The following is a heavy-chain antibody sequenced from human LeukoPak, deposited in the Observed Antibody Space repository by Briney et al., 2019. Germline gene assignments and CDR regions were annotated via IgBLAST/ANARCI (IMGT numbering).Heavy chain of an antibody. Sequence: GGSLRLSCAASGLAFSSYWMSWVRQAPGKGLEWVANIKQDGSEKYYVDFVKGRFTISRDNSKDTLYLQMNSLRAEDTAVYYCARQIAYYYDSSGYYTTDYWGQGTLVTVSS. J-gene: IGHJ4*02. CDR2: IKQDGSEK. V-gene: IGHV3-7*02. CDR3: ARQIAYYYDSSGYYTTDY. D-gene: IGHD3-22*01. CDR1: GLAFSSYW.